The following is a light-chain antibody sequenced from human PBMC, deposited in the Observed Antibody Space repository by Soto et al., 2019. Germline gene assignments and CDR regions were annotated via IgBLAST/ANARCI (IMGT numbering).Light chain of an antibody. CDR1: QTVGRN. J-gene: IGKJ5*01. Sequence: RLLTPGRDTLTMTQGERATLSCRASQTVGRNLAWYQQKTGQAPRILMYGASTRASDTPARFSGSGSVTEFALTISSLQSEDFEVYYCQQYNNSPITFGQGTRVEIK. CDR3: QQYNNSPIT. V-gene: IGKV3D-15*01. CDR2: GAS.